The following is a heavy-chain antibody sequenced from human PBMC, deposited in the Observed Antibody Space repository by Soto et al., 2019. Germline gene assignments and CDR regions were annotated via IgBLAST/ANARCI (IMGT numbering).Heavy chain of an antibody. D-gene: IGHD3-22*01. CDR3: ARALTHYNSSGYFDAFDI. CDR2: IIPILGVT. V-gene: IGHV1-69*04. J-gene: IGHJ3*02. CDR1: GGTFNTYA. Sequence: VQLVQSGAEVQKTGSSVKVSCKSSGGTFNTYAINWLRQAPGQGLEWMGGIIPILGVTDYAQKFQVRGTITAHDSTRTDYMELSSLRSEDTAMYFCARALTHYNSSGYFDAFDIWGQGTMVTVSS.